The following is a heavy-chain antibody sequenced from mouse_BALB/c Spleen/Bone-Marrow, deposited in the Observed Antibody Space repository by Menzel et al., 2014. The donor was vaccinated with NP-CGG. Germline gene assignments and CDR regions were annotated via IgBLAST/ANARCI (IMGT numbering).Heavy chain of an antibody. CDR2: ISNLAYSI. CDR3: TRDRGYDGGYYFDY. Sequence: DVKLVESGGGVVQPGGSRKLSCAASGFNFXDYGMAWVRLAPGKGPEWVAFISNLAYSIYYADTVTGRFTISRENAKNTLYLEMSSLRFEDTAMYYCTRDRGYDGGYYFDYWGQGTTLTVSS. D-gene: IGHD2-2*01. CDR1: GFNFXDYG. J-gene: IGHJ2*01. V-gene: IGHV5-15*02.